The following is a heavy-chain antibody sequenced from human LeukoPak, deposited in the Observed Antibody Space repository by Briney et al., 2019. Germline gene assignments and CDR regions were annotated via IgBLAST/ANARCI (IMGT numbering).Heavy chain of an antibody. Sequence: SETLSLTCTVSGGSISTYGWIWIRQPAGKGLEWIGRIFASGNSAYNPSLNSRVTMSLDTSKNQFYLKLTSVTASDTAIYFCARGMSSAFDNNWFDPRAGESWSPFPQ. J-gene: IGHJ5*02. CDR1: GGSISTYG. CDR3: ARGMSSAFDNNWFDP. D-gene: IGHD3-9*01. CDR2: IFASGNS. V-gene: IGHV4-4*07.